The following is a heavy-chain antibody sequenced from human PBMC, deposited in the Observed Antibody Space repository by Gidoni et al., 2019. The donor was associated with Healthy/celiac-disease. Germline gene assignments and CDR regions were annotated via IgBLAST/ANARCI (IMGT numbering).Heavy chain of an antibody. CDR2: IYYSGST. CDR1: GGSISSYY. J-gene: IGHJ4*02. CDR3: ARVENSYGYVGGGFDY. D-gene: IGHD5-18*01. Sequence: QVQLQESGPGLVKPSETLSLTCTVSGGSISSYYWSWIRQPPGKGLEWIGYIYYSGSTNYNPSLKSRVTISVDTSKNQFSLKLSSVTAADTAVYYCARVENSYGYVGGGFDYWGQGTLVTVSS. V-gene: IGHV4-59*01.